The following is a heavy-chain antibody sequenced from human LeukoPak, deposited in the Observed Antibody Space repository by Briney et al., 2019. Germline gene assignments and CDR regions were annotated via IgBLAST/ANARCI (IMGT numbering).Heavy chain of an antibody. D-gene: IGHD3-3*01. CDR2: VSYSGNT. CDR1: GASINSTNYY. CDR3: ARHAGTYYDFWSGYFNYFDP. V-gene: IGHV4-39*01. J-gene: IGHJ5*02. Sequence: TSETLSLTCTVSGASINSTNYYWAWIRLPPGMGLEWIGTVSYSGNTYYNPSLKSRVAISADTSKKQTSLNLISVTAADAAVYYCARHAGTYYDFWSGYFNYFDPWGQGTLVTVSS.